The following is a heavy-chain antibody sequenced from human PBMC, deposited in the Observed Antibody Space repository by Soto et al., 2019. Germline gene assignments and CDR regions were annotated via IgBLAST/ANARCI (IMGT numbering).Heavy chain of an antibody. J-gene: IGHJ6*03. D-gene: IGHD6-6*01. CDR3: AGVRQLVGYFYCCMDV. V-gene: IGHV1-18*01. CDR1: GYTFTNYG. Sequence: QVQLLQSGAEVKKPGASVKVSCKASGYTFTNYGITWVRQAPGQGLEWMGWISAYNGNTHYTQRLQGRVTMTTDTSTSTTYMELRGLRSDDTAVYYCAGVRQLVGYFYCCMDVWGKETTVTVSS. CDR2: ISAYNGNT.